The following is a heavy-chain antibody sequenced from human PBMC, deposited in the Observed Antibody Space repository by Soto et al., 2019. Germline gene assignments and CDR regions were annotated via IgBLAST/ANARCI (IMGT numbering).Heavy chain of an antibody. CDR3: VRQTANSEIDY. D-gene: IGHD2-21*02. J-gene: IGHJ4*02. Sequence: GESLKISCHGSGYTFAFYWIGWVRQTPGKGLEWVGVIYPGDSDTRHSPSFQGQVTISADKSIDTAFLQWSSLKASDSAFYYCVRQTANSEIDYWGQGSLVTSPQ. CDR1: GYTFAFYW. CDR2: IYPGDSDT. V-gene: IGHV5-51*01.